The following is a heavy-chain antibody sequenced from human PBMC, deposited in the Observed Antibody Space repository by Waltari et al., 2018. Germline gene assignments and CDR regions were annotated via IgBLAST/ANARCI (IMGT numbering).Heavy chain of an antibody. D-gene: IGHD2-21*02. V-gene: IGHV4-34*01. CDR1: SGSFSGFH. CDR2: ILPSGGT. Sequence: QVQLQQWGAGLLKPSETLSLTCVIHSGSFSGFHWSWLRQPPGQGLEWTGEILPSGGTTYNPSLTGRVTMSVDTFKNQFARKVVSVAAADTAVYYCARGGDCGGDCVLGYWGQGTLVTVSS. J-gene: IGHJ4*02. CDR3: ARGGDCGGDCVLGY.